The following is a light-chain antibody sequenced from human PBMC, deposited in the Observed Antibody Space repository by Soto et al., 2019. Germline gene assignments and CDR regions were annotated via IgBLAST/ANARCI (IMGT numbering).Light chain of an antibody. V-gene: IGKV3-11*01. J-gene: IGKJ3*01. CDR1: QSVISY. CDR3: QQRSNWPPRFT. Sequence: EIVLTQSPATLSLSPGERATLSCRASQSVISYLAWYQQKPGQAPRLLIYDASNRATGIPARFSGSGSGTDFTLTISSLEPEDFAVYYCQQRSNWPPRFTFGPGTKEDIK. CDR2: DAS.